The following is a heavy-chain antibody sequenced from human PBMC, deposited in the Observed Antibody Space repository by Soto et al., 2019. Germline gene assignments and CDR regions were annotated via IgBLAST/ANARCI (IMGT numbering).Heavy chain of an antibody. V-gene: IGHV4-59*01. J-gene: IGHJ3*02. CDR3: ATRLTVAPTTGDAFDI. D-gene: IGHD3-9*01. CDR1: GGSISSYY. Sequence: QVQLQESGPGLVKPSETLSLTCTVSGGSISSYYWSWIRQPPGKGLEWIGFVYYSGSTNYNPSLKRRVTISVDMSENQHSLSLGSVTAADTAVYYCATRLTVAPTTGDAFDICGRGTMVTVSS. CDR2: VYYSGST.